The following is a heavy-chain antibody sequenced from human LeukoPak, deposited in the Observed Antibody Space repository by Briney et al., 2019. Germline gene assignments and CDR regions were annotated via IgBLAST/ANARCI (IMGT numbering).Heavy chain of an antibody. CDR3: ATKDYDILTGYPFDY. V-gene: IGHV1-2*04. D-gene: IGHD3-9*01. CDR2: INPNSGGT. J-gene: IGHJ4*02. CDR1: GYTFTGYY. Sequence: GASVKVSCKASGYTFTGYYMHWVRQAPGQGLEWMGWINPNSGGTNYAQKFQGWVTMTRDTSTSTAYMELSRLRSDDTAVYYCATKDYDILTGYPFDYWGQGTLVTVSS.